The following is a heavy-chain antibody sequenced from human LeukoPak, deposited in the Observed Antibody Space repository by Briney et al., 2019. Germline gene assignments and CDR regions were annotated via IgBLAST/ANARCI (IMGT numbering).Heavy chain of an antibody. CDR1: GGSFSGYY. J-gene: IGHJ4*02. V-gene: IGHV4-34*01. CDR3: ARLRGYSYGYRPGTPRVDFDY. Sequence: SETLSLTCAVYGGSFSGYYWSWIRQPPGKGLEWIGEINHSGSTNYNPSLKSRVTISVDTSKNQFSLKLSSVTAADTAVYYCARLRGYSYGYRPGTPRVDFDYWGQGTLVTVSS. CDR2: INHSGST. D-gene: IGHD5-18*01.